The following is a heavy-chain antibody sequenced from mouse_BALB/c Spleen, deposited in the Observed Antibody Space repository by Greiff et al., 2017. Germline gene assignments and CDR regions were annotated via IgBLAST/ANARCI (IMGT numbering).Heavy chain of an antibody. CDR1: GFSLTSYG. V-gene: IGHV2-9*02. J-gene: IGHJ4*01. CDR2: IWAGGST. Sequence: VMLVESGPGLVAPSQSLSITCTFSGFSLTSYGVHWVRQPPGTGLEWLGVIWAGGSTNYNSALMSRLSISKDNSKSQVFLKMISLQTDDTAMYYCASDRGWAMGYWGQGTSDTVS. CDR3: ASDRGWAMGY.